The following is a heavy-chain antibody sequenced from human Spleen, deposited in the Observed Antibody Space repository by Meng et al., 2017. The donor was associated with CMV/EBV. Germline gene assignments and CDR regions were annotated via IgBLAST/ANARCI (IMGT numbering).Heavy chain of an antibody. CDR2: ISNDGNNK. CDR1: GFTFSYYA. Sequence: GGSLRLSCAASGFTFSYYAMNWVRQDPGKGLEWVAVISNDGNNKYYTDSVKGRFTISRDNSENTLYLQMDSLRAEDTALYYCARGTGDCSGGTCYSDFDYWGQGTLVTVSS. J-gene: IGHJ4*02. V-gene: IGHV3-30-3*01. CDR3: ARGTGDCSGGTCYSDFDY. D-gene: IGHD2-15*01.